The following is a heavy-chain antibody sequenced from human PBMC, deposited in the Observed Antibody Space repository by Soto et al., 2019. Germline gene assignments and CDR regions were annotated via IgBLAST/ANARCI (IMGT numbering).Heavy chain of an antibody. J-gene: IGHJ6*02. CDR3: ARQLGASFDYYYGMDV. Sequence: PGESLKISCNGSGYSFTSYWIGWVRQMPGKGLEWMGIIYPGDSDTRYSPSLQGQVTISADKSISTAYLQWSSLKASDTAMYYCARQLGASFDYYYGMDVWGQGTTVTVSS. D-gene: IGHD1-26*01. CDR1: GYSFTSYW. CDR2: IYPGDSDT. V-gene: IGHV5-51*01.